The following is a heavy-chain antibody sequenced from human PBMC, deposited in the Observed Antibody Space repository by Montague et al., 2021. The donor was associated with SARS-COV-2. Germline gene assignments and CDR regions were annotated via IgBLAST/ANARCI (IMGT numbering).Heavy chain of an antibody. CDR2: IYYSGST. J-gene: IGHJ6*02. CDR1: GGSISSSSYY. CDR3: ARVGRQQLVRLSGMDV. D-gene: IGHD6-13*01. V-gene: IGHV4-39*07. Sequence: SETLYLTCTVSGGSISSSSYYWGWIRQPPGKGLEWIGSIYYSGSTYYXXXLESRVTISVDTSKNQFSLKLSFVTAADTAVYYCARVGRQQLVRLSGMDVWGQGTTITVSS.